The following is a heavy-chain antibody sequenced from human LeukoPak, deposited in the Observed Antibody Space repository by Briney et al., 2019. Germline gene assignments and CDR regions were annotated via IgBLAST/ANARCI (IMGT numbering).Heavy chain of an antibody. CDR1: GGSISSSSYY. CDR3: ARMGYCSSTSCYRFDP. V-gene: IGHV4-39*01. CDR2: IYYSGSA. Sequence: PSETLSVTCTVSGGSISSSSYYWGWIRQPPGKGLEWIGSIYYSGSAYYNPSLKSRVTISVDTSKNQFSLKLSSVTAADTAVYYCARMGYCSSTSCYRFDPWGQGTVVTVSS. D-gene: IGHD2-2*01. J-gene: IGHJ5*02.